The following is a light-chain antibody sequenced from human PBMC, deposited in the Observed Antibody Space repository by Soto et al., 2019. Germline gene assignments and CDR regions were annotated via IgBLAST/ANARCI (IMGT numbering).Light chain of an antibody. V-gene: IGLV1-40*01. J-gene: IGLJ1*01. CDR2: GNT. CDR3: QSYDSSLNTDV. CDR1: SSNIGAAYD. Sequence: QSVLTQPPSVSGAPGQRVTISCTGSSSNIGAAYDVHWYQQFPGTAPKVLIYGNTNRPSGVPDRFSGSKSGTSASLAITGLQAEDEADYYGQSYDSSLNTDVFGTGTKLTVL.